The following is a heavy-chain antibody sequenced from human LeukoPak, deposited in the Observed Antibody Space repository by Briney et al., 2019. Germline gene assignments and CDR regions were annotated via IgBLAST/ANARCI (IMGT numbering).Heavy chain of an antibody. V-gene: IGHV3-7*01. CDR2: IKQDGSEK. CDR1: GFTVSSNY. Sequence: GGSLRLSCAASGFTVSSNYMSWVRQAPGKGLEWVANIKQDGSEKYYVDSVKGRFTISRDNAKNSLYLQMNSLRAEDTAVYYCARHIWGTILAQAFDIWGQGTMVTVSS. J-gene: IGHJ3*02. D-gene: IGHD2/OR15-2a*01. CDR3: ARHIWGTILAQAFDI.